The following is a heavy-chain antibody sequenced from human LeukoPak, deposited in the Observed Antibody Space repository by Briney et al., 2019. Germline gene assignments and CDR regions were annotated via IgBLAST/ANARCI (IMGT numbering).Heavy chain of an antibody. CDR2: IDTDGSTT. V-gene: IGHV3-74*01. D-gene: IGHD3-16*01. Sequence: GGSLRLSCAASGFTFSNSLMHWVRQVPGKELVWVARIDTDGSTTHYADSVKGRFTISRDNAKNTLYLQMNSLRAEDTAVYYCTTSTRGRKDYWGQGTLVTVSS. CDR3: TTSTRGRKDY. J-gene: IGHJ4*02. CDR1: GFTFSNSL.